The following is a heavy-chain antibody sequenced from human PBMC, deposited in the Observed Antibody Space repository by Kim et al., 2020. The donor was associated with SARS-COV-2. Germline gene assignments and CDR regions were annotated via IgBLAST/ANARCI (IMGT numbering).Heavy chain of an antibody. CDR1: GFTFSDYY. Sequence: GGSLRLSCAASGFTFSDYYMTWIRQAPGKGLEWVSYISGSSSYTNYADSVMGRFTISRDNAKNSLFLQMNSLRAEDTAVYYCARGLTYCSSTSCYRGLGFWGQVTLVTVSS. J-gene: IGHJ4*02. CDR3: ARGLTYCSSTSCYRGLGF. D-gene: IGHD2-2*01. CDR2: ISGSSSYT. V-gene: IGHV3-11*06.